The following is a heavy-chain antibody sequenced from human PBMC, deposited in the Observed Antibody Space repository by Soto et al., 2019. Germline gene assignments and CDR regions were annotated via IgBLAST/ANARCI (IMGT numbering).Heavy chain of an antibody. J-gene: IGHJ3*01. D-gene: IGHD2-15*01. CDR1: GFTVSSNY. Sequence: EVQLVESGGGLVQPGGSLRLSCAASGFTVSSNYMSWVRQAPGKGLEGVSVIYSGGSTYYAHSVKGRFTISRDNSKKTLYLERNSLRAEDTAVYYCASHHGGGYCSGGSCPWGPGTMVTVSS. CDR3: ASHHGGGYCSGGSCP. V-gene: IGHV3-66*04. CDR2: IYSGGST.